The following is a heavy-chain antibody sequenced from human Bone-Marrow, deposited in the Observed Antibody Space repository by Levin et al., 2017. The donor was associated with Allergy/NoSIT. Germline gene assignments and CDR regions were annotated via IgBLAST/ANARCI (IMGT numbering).Heavy chain of an antibody. CDR3: AKCDFYFYNGLDV. V-gene: IGHV1-2*02. CDR1: GYTFTDYY. Sequence: ASVKVSCKASGYTFTDYYVHWVRQAPGQGPEWMGWINPKSGTTHYAQKFQGRVTMTRDTSSSTAYMELSRLKSDDTAVYYCAKCDFYFYNGLDVRGQGTAVTVSS. CDR2: INPKSGTT. J-gene: IGHJ6*02.